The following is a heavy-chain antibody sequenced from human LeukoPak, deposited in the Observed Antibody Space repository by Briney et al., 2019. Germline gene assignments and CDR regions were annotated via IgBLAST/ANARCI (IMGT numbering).Heavy chain of an antibody. D-gene: IGHD5-12*01. CDR2: IRYDGSNK. CDR1: GFTFSSYG. Sequence: PGGSLRLSCAASGFTFSSYGMHWVRQAPGKGLEWVAFIRYDGSNKYYADSVKGRFTISRDNSKNTLYLQMNSLRAGDTAVYYCAKDQGGYSGYDLLGYWGQGTLVTVSS. J-gene: IGHJ4*02. CDR3: AKDQGGYSGYDLLGY. V-gene: IGHV3-30*02.